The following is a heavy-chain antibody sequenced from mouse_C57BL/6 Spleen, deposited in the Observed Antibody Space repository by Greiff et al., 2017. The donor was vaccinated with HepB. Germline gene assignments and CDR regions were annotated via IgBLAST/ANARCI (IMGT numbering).Heavy chain of an antibody. V-gene: IGHV1-55*01. J-gene: IGHJ1*03. CDR2: IYPGSGST. CDR1: GYTFTSYW. Sequence: QVQLKQPGAELVKPGASVKMSCKASGYTFTSYWITWVKQRPGQGLEWIGDIYPGSGSTNYNEKFKSKATLTVDTSSSTAYMQLSSLTSEDSAVYYCARGGSSYGWYFDVWGTGTTVTVSS. CDR3: ARGGSSYGWYFDV. D-gene: IGHD1-1*01.